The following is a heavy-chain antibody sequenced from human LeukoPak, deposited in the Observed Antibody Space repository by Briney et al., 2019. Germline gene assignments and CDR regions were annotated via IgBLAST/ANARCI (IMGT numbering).Heavy chain of an antibody. D-gene: IGHD3-16*02. CDR2: ISYDGSNK. CDR1: GFTFSSYG. Sequence: GGSLRLSCAASGFTFSSYGMHWVRQAPGKGLEWVAVISYDGSNKYYADSVKGRFTISRDNSKNTLYLQMNSLRAEDTAVYYCARVVDYDYVWGSYRYAFPDYWGQGTLVTVSS. J-gene: IGHJ4*02. V-gene: IGHV3-30*03. CDR3: ARVVDYDYVWGSYRYAFPDY.